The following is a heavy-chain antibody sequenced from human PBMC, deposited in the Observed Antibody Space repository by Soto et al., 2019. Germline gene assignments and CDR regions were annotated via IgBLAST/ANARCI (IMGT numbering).Heavy chain of an antibody. CDR1: GFTFSSYW. Sequence: GGSLRLSCAASGFTFSSYWMSWVRQAPGKGLEWVANIKQDGSEKYYVDSVKGRFTISRDNAKNSLYLQMNSLRAEDTAVYYCARETTGYSSSWPVGDYWGQGTLVTVSS. D-gene: IGHD6-13*01. CDR2: IKQDGSEK. CDR3: ARETTGYSSSWPVGDY. J-gene: IGHJ4*02. V-gene: IGHV3-7*01.